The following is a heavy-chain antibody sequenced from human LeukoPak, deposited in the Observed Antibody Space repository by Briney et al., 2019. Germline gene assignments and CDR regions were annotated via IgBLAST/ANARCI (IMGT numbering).Heavy chain of an antibody. CDR3: ARDRLETFGGVDY. Sequence: PGGSLRLSCAASGVTFSSSWMSWVRQAPGKGPEWVANIRQDGSQKYYVDSVKGRFTISRDNAKNSMYLQMNSLRAEDTAVYYCARDRLETFGGVDYWGQGILVTVSS. V-gene: IGHV3-7*01. J-gene: IGHJ4*02. CDR1: GVTFSSSW. CDR2: IRQDGSQK. D-gene: IGHD3-16*01.